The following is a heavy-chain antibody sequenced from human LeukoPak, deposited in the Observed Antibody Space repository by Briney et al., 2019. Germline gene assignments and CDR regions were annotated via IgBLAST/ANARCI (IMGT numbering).Heavy chain of an antibody. CDR1: GGSISSSSYY. CDR2: IYYSGST. D-gene: IGHD2-2*01. V-gene: IGHV4-39*07. J-gene: IGHJ5*02. Sequence: PSETLSLTCTVSGGSISSSSYYWGWIRQPPGKGLEWIGSIYYSGSTYDNPSLKSRVTISVDTSKNQFSLKLSSVTAADTAVYYCARGVVPAAIWQNWFDPWGQGTLVTVSS. CDR3: ARGVVPAAIWQNWFDP.